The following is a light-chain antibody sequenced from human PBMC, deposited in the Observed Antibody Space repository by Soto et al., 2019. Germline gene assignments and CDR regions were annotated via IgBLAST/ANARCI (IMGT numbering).Light chain of an antibody. J-gene: IGLJ1*01. V-gene: IGLV2-14*01. CDR2: EVS. Sequence: QSALTQPSSVSGSRGQSITMSCTGTSSDVGGYNYVSWYQQHPGKAPKLMIYEVSNRPSGVSNRFSGSKSGNTASLTISGLQAEDEADYYCSSYTSSSTPYDYGAGNKVTVL. CDR3: SSYTSSSTPYD. CDR1: SSDVGGYNY.